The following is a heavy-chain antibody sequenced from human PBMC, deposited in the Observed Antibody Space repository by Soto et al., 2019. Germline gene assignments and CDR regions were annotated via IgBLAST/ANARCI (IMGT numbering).Heavy chain of an antibody. J-gene: IGHJ4*02. CDR2: ISSSGSTI. V-gene: IGHV3-11*01. Sequence: GGSLRLSCAASGFTFSDYYMSWIRQAPGKGLEWVSYISSSGSTIYYADSVKGRFTISRDNAKNSLYLQMNSLRAEDTAVYYCARLITMVRGVTETLDYWGQGTLVTVSS. CDR3: ARLITMVRGVTETLDY. D-gene: IGHD3-10*01. CDR1: GFTFSDYY.